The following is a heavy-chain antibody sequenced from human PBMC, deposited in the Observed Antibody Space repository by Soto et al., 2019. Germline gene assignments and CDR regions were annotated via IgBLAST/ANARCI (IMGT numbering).Heavy chain of an antibody. J-gene: IGHJ4*02. Sequence: QVPLVQSGAEVKKPGASVTVSCKTSGYTPTNYDIGWVRQAPGQGLEWMGWISAYNGNTNSAQKLQGRLTMTTDTSTRTASMELRSLRSDDTAVYYCARALYRSGTYYAFDNWGQGTLVTVSS. D-gene: IGHD1-26*01. CDR3: ARALYRSGTYYAFDN. V-gene: IGHV1-18*01. CDR1: GYTPTNYD. CDR2: ISAYNGNT.